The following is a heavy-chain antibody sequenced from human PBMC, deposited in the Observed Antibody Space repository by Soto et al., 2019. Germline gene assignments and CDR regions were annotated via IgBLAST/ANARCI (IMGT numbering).Heavy chain of an antibody. D-gene: IGHD5-18*01. V-gene: IGHV1-46*03. CDR2: IRPTYGNT. J-gene: IGHJ4*02. Sequence: ASVKVSCKASGFTFTSCNIHWMRQAPGQGLEWIGIIRPTYGNTEYAQAFQGRVSINRDTAMSTVYMELSSLKSEDTAVFYCAREPPDGYRFDYWGQGAQVTAPQ. CDR3: AREPPDGYRFDY. CDR1: GFTFTSCN.